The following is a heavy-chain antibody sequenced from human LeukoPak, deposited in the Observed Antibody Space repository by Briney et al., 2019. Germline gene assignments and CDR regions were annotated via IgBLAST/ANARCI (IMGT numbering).Heavy chain of an antibody. CDR3: ATQGGTLWFGELFTR. V-gene: IGHV1-24*01. CDR2: FDPEDGET. Sequence: ASVKVSCKISGYTPTELSMHWVRQAPGKGLEWMGGFDPEDGETIYAQKFQGRVTMTEDTSTDTAYMELSSLRSEDTAVYYCATQGGTLWFGELFTRWGQGTLVAVSS. CDR1: GYTPTELS. J-gene: IGHJ4*02. D-gene: IGHD3-10*01.